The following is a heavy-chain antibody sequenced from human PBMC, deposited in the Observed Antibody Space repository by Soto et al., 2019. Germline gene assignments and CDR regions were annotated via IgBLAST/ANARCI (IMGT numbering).Heavy chain of an antibody. CDR2: IIPIFGTA. CDR3: AAGNLYSSGWAGSFDY. D-gene: IGHD6-19*01. Sequence: QVQLVQSGAEVKKPGSSVKDSCKASGGTFSSYAISWVRQAPGQGLEWMGGIIPIFGTANYAQKFQGRVTITADESTSTAYMELSSLRSEDTAVYYCAAGNLYSSGWAGSFDYWGQGTLVTVSS. J-gene: IGHJ4*02. CDR1: GGTFSSYA. V-gene: IGHV1-69*01.